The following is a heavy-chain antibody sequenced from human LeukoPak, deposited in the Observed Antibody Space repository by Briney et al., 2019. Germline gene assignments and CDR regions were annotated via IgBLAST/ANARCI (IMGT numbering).Heavy chain of an antibody. D-gene: IGHD3-16*01. V-gene: IGHV4-61*02. Sequence: SETLSLTCTVSGASVPSDRFYWTWVRQPAGKGLEWIGRIKSSNTNYNPSLKSRVSISLDTSTNEFSLKLSSLTAADTAVYYCARVPDWTYVPDYWGQGTLVTVSS. CDR3: ARVPDWTYVPDY. CDR1: GASVPSDRFY. J-gene: IGHJ4*02. CDR2: IKSSNT.